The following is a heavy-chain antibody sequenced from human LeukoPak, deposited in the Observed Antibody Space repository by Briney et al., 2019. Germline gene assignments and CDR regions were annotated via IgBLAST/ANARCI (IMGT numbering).Heavy chain of an antibody. CDR3: ARADRLHGGPYLIGP. CDR1: GYSFTDYY. Sequence: GASVKVSCKASGYSFTDYYMHWVRQAPGQGLEWMGWINLNSGGTNSAQKFQGRVTMTRDTSITTVYMEVSWLTSDDTAIYYCARADRLHGGPYLIGPWGQGTLVTVSS. CDR2: INLNSGGT. J-gene: IGHJ5*02. V-gene: IGHV1-2*02. D-gene: IGHD2-21*01.